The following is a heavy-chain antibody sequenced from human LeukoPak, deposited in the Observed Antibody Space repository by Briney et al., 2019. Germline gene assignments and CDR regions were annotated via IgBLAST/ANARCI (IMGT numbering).Heavy chain of an antibody. CDR1: GFTFSSYW. CDR2: IKQDGSEK. J-gene: IGHJ4*02. Sequence: GGSLRLSCAASGFTFSSYWMSWVRQAPGKGLEWVANIKQDGSEKYYVDSVKGRFTISRDNAKNSLCLQMNSLRAEDTAVYYCARETMVRGVIISTDFDYWGQGTLVTVSS. V-gene: IGHV3-7*01. CDR3: ARETMVRGVIISTDFDY. D-gene: IGHD3-10*01.